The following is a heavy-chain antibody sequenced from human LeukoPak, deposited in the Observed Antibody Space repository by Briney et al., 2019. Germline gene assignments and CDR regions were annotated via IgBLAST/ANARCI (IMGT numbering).Heavy chain of an antibody. CDR2: IYDIGSA. Sequence: GGSLRLSCAASGFTVSSNYMSWVRQAPGTGLGWVSIIYDIGSAYYADSVKGRFTISRDNSQNTLYLQLNSLRAEDTAVYYCARTAVTPGSSDAFDIWGQGTMVTVSS. D-gene: IGHD4-17*01. J-gene: IGHJ3*02. CDR1: GFTVSSNY. V-gene: IGHV3-53*01. CDR3: ARTAVTPGSSDAFDI.